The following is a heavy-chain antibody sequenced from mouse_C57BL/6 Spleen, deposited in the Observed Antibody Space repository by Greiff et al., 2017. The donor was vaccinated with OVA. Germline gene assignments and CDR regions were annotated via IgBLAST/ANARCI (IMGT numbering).Heavy chain of an antibody. J-gene: IGHJ2*01. D-gene: IGHD4-1*01. CDR3: AREGGLTGVFDY. V-gene: IGHV3-6*01. Sequence: EVQLQESGPGLVKPSQSLSLTCSVTGYSITSGYYWNWIRQFPGNKLEWMGYISYDGSNNYNPSLKNRISITRDTSKNQFFLKLNSVTTEDTATYYCAREGGLTGVFDYWGQGTTLTVSS. CDR2: ISYDGSN. CDR1: GYSITSGYY.